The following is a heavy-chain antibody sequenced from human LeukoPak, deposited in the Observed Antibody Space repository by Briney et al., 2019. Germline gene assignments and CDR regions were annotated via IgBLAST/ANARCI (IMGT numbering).Heavy chain of an antibody. CDR1: GGSISSYY. Sequence: PETLSLTCTVSGGSISSYYWSWIRQPPGKGLEWIGYIYYSGSTNYNPSLESRVTISVDTSKNQFSLKLSSVTAADTAVYYCARVPLTAVWGAFDIWGQGTMVTVSS. CDR2: IYYSGST. D-gene: IGHD2-21*02. V-gene: IGHV4-59*01. J-gene: IGHJ3*02. CDR3: ARVPLTAVWGAFDI.